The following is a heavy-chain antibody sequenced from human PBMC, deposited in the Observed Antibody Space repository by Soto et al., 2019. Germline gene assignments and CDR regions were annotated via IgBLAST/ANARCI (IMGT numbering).Heavy chain of an antibody. V-gene: IGHV3-11*01. CDR2: ISRSGNTM. D-gene: IGHD2-2*02. Sequence: PCKASGGTFSSYAFSWIRQAPGKGLEWVSYISRSGNTMYYGDYVKGRFTISRDNAENSVFLQMISLRAEDTAVYYCVREGRSSTSCNTGCAFDIWGQGTMVTVSS. J-gene: IGHJ3*02. CDR1: GGTFSSYA. CDR3: VREGRSSTSCNTGCAFDI.